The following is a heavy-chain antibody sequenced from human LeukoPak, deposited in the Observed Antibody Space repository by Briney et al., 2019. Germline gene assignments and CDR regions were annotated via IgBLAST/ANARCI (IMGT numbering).Heavy chain of an antibody. D-gene: IGHD2-15*01. CDR3: ARERLRRICSGGSCTLDY. CDR1: GYTFTGYY. V-gene: IGHV1-2*02. J-gene: IGHJ4*02. Sequence: ASVRVSCKASGYTFTGYYMHWVRQAPGQGLEWMGWINPNSGGTNYAQKFQGRVTMTRDTSISTAYMELSRLRSDDTAVYYCARERLRRICSGGSCTLDYWGQGTLVTVSS. CDR2: INPNSGGT.